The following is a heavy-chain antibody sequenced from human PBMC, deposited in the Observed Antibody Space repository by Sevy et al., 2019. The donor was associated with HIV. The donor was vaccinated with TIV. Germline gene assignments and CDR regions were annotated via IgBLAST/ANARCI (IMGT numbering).Heavy chain of an antibody. CDR1: GGSITSLY. D-gene: IGHD1-26*01. CDR2: IYYNGHI. CDR3: AGENAWGRGYS. J-gene: IGHJ4*02. V-gene: IGHV4-59*08. Sequence: ETLSLTCTVSGGSITSLYWNWIRHPPAKGLEWIANIYYNGHINYNPSLKSRVTLSLDTSKNQFSLRLISVTAADTAMYYCAGENAWGRGYSWGQGTLVTVSS.